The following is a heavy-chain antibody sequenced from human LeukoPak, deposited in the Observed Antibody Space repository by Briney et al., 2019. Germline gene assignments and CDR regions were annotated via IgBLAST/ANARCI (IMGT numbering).Heavy chain of an antibody. CDR2: ISYDGSNK. D-gene: IGHD3-10*01. J-gene: IGHJ5*02. CDR1: GFTFSNHG. CDR3: AKGRNWFDP. V-gene: IGHV3-30*18. Sequence: GGSLRLSCAASGFTFSNHGMHWVRQAPGKGLEWVAVISYDGSNKYYADSVKGRFTISRDNSKNTLYLQMNSLRAEDTAVYYCAKGRNWFDPWGQGTLVTVSS.